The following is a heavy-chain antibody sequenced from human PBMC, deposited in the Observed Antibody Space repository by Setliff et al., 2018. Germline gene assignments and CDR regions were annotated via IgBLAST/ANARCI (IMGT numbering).Heavy chain of an antibody. Sequence: GASVKVSCKASGYTFTNYGVTWVRQAPGQGLEWMGWIGAYNGNTYNAHKFQGRVTMTSDTSTSTAYMELRSLRSDDADVYYCARARGLRDTAMVGFDYWGQGTLVTVSS. V-gene: IGHV1-18*01. J-gene: IGHJ4*02. CDR1: GYTFTNYG. CDR2: IGAYNGNT. D-gene: IGHD5-18*01. CDR3: ARARGLRDTAMVGFDY.